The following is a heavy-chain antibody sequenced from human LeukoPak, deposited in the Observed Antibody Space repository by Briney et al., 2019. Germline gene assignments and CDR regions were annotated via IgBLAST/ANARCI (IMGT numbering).Heavy chain of an antibody. Sequence: SVKVSCKASGGTFSSYAISWVRQAPGQGLEWMGRIIPILGIANYAQKFQGRVTITADKSTSTAYMELSSLRSEDTAVYYCAINYDFWSGSTFDYWDQGTLVTVSS. CDR3: AINYDFWSGSTFDY. CDR1: GGTFSSYA. J-gene: IGHJ4*02. D-gene: IGHD3-3*01. V-gene: IGHV1-69*04. CDR2: IIPILGIA.